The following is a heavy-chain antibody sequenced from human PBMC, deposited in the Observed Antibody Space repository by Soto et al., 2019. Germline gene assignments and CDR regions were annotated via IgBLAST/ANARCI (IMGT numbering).Heavy chain of an antibody. D-gene: IGHD3-16*02. Sequence: SETLSLTCTVSGGSISSYYWSWIRQPPGNGLEWIGYIYYSGSTNYNPSLKSRVTISVDTSKNQFSLKLSSVTAADTAVYYCASIYDYIWGSYRYKYFQHWGQGTLVTVSS. V-gene: IGHV4-59*01. J-gene: IGHJ1*01. CDR2: IYYSGST. CDR3: ASIYDYIWGSYRYKYFQH. CDR1: GGSISSYY.